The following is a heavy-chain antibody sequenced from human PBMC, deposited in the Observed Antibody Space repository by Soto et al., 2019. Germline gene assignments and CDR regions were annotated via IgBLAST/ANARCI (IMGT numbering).Heavy chain of an antibody. V-gene: IGHV4-39*01. Sequence: TSETLSLTCTVSGGSVSSGDYYWTWIRQSPGKGLECIGCIYNGGSTYYNPSLKSRVTISVDTSKNQFSLKLSSVTAADTAVYYCARHGVVTMIVVDPYFDYWGQGTLVTVSS. D-gene: IGHD3-22*01. J-gene: IGHJ4*02. CDR1: GGSVSSGDYY. CDR3: ARHGVVTMIVVDPYFDY. CDR2: IYNGGST.